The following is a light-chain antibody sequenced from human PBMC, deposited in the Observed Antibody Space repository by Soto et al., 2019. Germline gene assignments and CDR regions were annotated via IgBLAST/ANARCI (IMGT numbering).Light chain of an antibody. CDR3: QQLNRFPRT. Sequence: EIVLTQSPGTLSLSPGERATLSCRASQSFSSSYLAWYQQKPGQAPRLLIYAASSRATGIPDRFSGSGSGTDFTLTISRLEPEDFAVYYCQQLNRFPRTFGQGTKVEV. V-gene: IGKV3-20*01. J-gene: IGKJ1*01. CDR2: AAS. CDR1: QSFSSSY.